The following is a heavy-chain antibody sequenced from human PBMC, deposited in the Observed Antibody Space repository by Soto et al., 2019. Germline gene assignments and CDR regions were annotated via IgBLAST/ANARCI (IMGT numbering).Heavy chain of an antibody. CDR3: TFGDHSFDY. CDR2: ISYDGNNR. CDR1: GFTFSDYG. V-gene: IGHV3-30*03. D-gene: IGHD2-21*01. Sequence: QVQLVESGGGVVQPGRSLRVSCAASGFTFSDYGIYWVRQAPGKGLEWVALISYDGNNREDGDSVKGRFTISRDKSKNTLYLQLNRVRGEETAVYYCTFGDHSFDYWGQGTLVTVSS. J-gene: IGHJ4*02.